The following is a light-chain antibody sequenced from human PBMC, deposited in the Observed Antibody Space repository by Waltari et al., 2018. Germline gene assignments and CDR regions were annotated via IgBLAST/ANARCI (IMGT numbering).Light chain of an antibody. V-gene: IGKV1D-13*01. J-gene: IGKJ5*01. CDR3: QHFNKSLLT. Sequence: IQLTQSPSSLAASVGDRVPLTCRASQDISDILVWYQQKPGKAPKLLISEASSLESGVPGRFSGSGSGTTFTLTINSLQPEDFATYYCQHFNKSLLTFGQGTRLEIK. CDR1: QDISDI. CDR2: EAS.